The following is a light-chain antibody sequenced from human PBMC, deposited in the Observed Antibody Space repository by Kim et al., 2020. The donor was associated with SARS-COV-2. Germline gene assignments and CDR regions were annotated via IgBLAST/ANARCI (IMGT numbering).Light chain of an antibody. CDR3: KQSNSVPFT. CDR2: AAS. J-gene: IGKJ3*01. Sequence: DIQMTQSPSSLSASVGDRVTITCRASQRIGTYLIWYQKKPGEAPKLLIYAASSLQSGVPSRFSGSGSGTDFTLTISSLQPEDSATYYCKQSNSVPFTFGPGTKVDIK. CDR1: QRIGTY. V-gene: IGKV1-39*01.